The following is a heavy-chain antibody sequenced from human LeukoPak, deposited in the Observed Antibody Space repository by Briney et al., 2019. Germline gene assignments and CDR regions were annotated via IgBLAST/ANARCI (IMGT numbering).Heavy chain of an antibody. D-gene: IGHD6-6*01. CDR2: INPSGGST. V-gene: IGHV1-46*01. Sequence: VRQXPGQGLEWMGIINPSGGSTSYAQKFQGRVTMTRDTSTSTVYMELSSLRSEDTAVYYCARTAGRTFDYWGQGALVTVSS. J-gene: IGHJ4*02. CDR3: ARTAGRTFDY.